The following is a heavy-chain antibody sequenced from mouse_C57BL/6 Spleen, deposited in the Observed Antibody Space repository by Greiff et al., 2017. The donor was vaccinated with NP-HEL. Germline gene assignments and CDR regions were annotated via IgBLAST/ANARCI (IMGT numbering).Heavy chain of an antibody. CDR2: INPSNGGT. V-gene: IGHV1-53*01. J-gene: IGHJ3*01. CDR1: GYTFTSYW. Sequence: QVQLQQPGTELVKPGASVKLSCKASGYTFTSYWMHWVKQRPGQGLKWIGNINPSNGGTNYNEKFKSKATLTVDKSSSTAYMQLSSLTSEDSAVYYCARSGTTVVAPFAYWGQGTLVTVSA. D-gene: IGHD1-1*01. CDR3: ARSGTTVVAPFAY.